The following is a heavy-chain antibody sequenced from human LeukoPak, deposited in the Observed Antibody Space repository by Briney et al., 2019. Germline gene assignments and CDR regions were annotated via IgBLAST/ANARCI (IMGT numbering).Heavy chain of an antibody. CDR3: ARVRLRFYYGSGSYYSSFDY. J-gene: IGHJ4*02. D-gene: IGHD3-10*01. CDR2: INHSGST. CDR1: GGSFSGYY. V-gene: IGHV4-34*01. Sequence: SETLSLTCAVYGGSFSGYYWSWLRQPPGKGLEWIGEINHSGSTNYNPSLKSRVTISVDTSKNQFSLKLSPVTAADTAVYYGARVRLRFYYGSGSYYSSFDYWGQGTLVTVSS.